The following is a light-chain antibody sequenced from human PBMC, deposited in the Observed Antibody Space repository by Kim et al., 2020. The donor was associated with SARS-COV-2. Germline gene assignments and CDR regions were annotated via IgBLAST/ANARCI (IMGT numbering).Light chain of an antibody. V-gene: IGLV10-54*01. Sequence: QAGLTQPPSVSKGLRQTATLTCTGDRNNVGNEGAAWLQQHQGHPPKLLSYRDHNRPSGISERLSASRSGNTASLTITGLQPEDEADYYCLVWDSSLSGWVFGGGTQLTVL. CDR1: RNNVGNEG. J-gene: IGLJ3*02. CDR3: LVWDSSLSGWV. CDR2: RDH.